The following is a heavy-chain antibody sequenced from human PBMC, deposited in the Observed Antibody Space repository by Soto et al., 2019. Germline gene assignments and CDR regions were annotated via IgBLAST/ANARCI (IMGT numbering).Heavy chain of an antibody. D-gene: IGHD1-26*01. CDR3: TTSSLSGSYFFPFDY. V-gene: IGHV3-15*01. CDR1: GFTFSNAW. J-gene: IGHJ4*02. CDR2: IKSKTDGGTT. Sequence: GGSVRLSCAASGFTFSNAWMSWVRQAPGKGLEWVGRIKSKTDGGTTDYAAPVKGRFTISRDDSKNTLYLQMNSLKTEDTAVYYCTTSSLSGSYFFPFDYWGQGTLVTVSS.